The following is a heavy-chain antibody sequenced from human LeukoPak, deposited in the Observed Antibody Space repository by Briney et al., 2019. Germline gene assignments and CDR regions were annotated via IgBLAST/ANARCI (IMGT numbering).Heavy chain of an antibody. CDR2: IFPGDSDT. D-gene: IGHD6-6*01. Sequence: GESLQISCQGSGYSFASYWIAWVRQMPGKGLEWMGIIFPGDSDTRYSPSFQGQVTISADKSISTAYLQWSSLKASDTAVYYCARQRSIAARPFDYWGQGTLVTVSS. J-gene: IGHJ4*02. CDR3: ARQRSIAARPFDY. CDR1: GYSFASYW. V-gene: IGHV5-51*01.